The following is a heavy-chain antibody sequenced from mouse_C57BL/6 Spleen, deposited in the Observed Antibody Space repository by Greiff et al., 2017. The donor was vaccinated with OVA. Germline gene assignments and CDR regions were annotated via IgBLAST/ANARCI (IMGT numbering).Heavy chain of an antibody. D-gene: IGHD2-1*01. V-gene: IGHV1-52*01. CDR1: GYTFTSYW. Sequence: VQLQESGAELVRPGSSVKLSCKASGYTFTSYWMHWVKQRPIQGLEWIGNIDPSDSETHYNQKFKDKATLTVDKSSSTAYMQLSSLTSEDSAVYYCAREGKTGFDYWGQGTTLTVSS. CDR3: AREGKTGFDY. J-gene: IGHJ2*01. CDR2: IDPSDSET.